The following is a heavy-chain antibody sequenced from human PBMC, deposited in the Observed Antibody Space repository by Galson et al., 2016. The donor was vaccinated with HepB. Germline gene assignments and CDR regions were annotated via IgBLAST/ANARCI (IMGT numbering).Heavy chain of an antibody. V-gene: IGHV4-39*01. J-gene: IGHJ4*02. CDR2: MYYSGST. D-gene: IGHD3-10*01. CDR3: ARQVRVVGPRHLWLGAFDS. Sequence: SETLSLTCTVSSVSISNSSYYWGWIRQPPGKGLEWIGSMYYSGSTYYNPSLKSRVSMSVDTSKKQFSLSLTSVTAADTAVYYCARQVRVVGPRHLWLGAFDSWGQGTLVAVSS. CDR1: SVSISNSSYY.